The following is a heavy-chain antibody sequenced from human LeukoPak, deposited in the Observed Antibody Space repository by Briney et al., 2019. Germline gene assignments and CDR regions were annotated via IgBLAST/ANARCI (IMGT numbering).Heavy chain of an antibody. CDR1: GFSFNNYG. V-gene: IGHV3-30*02. CDR3: ARVRWAGTWGDFDY. J-gene: IGHJ4*02. CDR2: IRFDETEK. D-gene: IGHD1-1*01. Sequence: GGSLRLSCAASGFSFNNYGMHWVRHTPSKGLEWVAFIRFDETEKFYADSVKGRFTISRDNSKNTLYLQMGSLRAEDMAVYYCARVRWAGTWGDFDYWGQGTLVTVSS.